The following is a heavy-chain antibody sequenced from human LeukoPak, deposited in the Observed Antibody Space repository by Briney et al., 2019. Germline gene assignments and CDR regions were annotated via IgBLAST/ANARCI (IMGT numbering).Heavy chain of an antibody. J-gene: IGHJ4*02. V-gene: IGHV3-21*01. CDR3: ARDGPIAVAGFDY. Sequence: GGSLGLSCAASGFTFSSYSMNWVRQAPGKGLEWVSSISSSSSYIYYADSVKGRFTISRDNAKNSLYLQMNSLRAEDTAVYYCARDGPIAVAGFDYWGQGTLVTVSS. CDR1: GFTFSSYS. D-gene: IGHD6-19*01. CDR2: ISSSSSYI.